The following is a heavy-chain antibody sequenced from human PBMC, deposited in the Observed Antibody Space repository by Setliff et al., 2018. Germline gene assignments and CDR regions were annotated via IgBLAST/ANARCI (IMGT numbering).Heavy chain of an antibody. CDR2: IGGRGIST. V-gene: IGHV3-23*01. CDR3: AKDLYYYDSSGYYPIPFDY. Sequence: GSLRLSCAASGFTFGDFAMTWVRQAPGKGLEWVSGIGGRGISTYYADSVKGRFIISRDNSKNTLYLQMNSLRAEDTAVYYCAKDLYYYDSSGYYPIPFDYWGQGTLVTVSS. D-gene: IGHD3-22*01. J-gene: IGHJ4*02. CDR1: GFTFGDFA.